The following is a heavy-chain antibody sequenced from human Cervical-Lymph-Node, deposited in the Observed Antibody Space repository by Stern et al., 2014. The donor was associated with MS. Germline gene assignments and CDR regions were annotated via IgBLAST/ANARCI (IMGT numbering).Heavy chain of an antibody. CDR3: ARDSPSWGWCFDY. V-gene: IGHV3-11*01. CDR2: SSSSGSTI. J-gene: IGHJ4*02. D-gene: IGHD6-19*01. CDR1: GFNFSDYY. Sequence: DQLVESGGGVVKPGGSLRLSCAASGFNFSDYYMSWIRQAPGQGLEWVSDSSSSGSTIYYADSVKGRFAISRDNAKNSLYLQMNSLRAEDTAVYYCARDSPSWGWCFDYWGQGTLVTVSS.